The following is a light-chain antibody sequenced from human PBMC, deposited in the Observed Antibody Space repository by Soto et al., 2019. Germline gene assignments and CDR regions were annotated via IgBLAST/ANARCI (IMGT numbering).Light chain of an antibody. J-gene: IGKJ3*01. Sequence: EIVMTQSPTTLSVSPGERATLSCRASQSVDSNLAWYQQKPGQAPRLLIYGASTRATGVPARFSGSGSGTEFTLTISSLQSEDFVVYYCQQYNNWTPFIFGPGTRVDIK. CDR3: QQYNNWTPFI. V-gene: IGKV3-15*01. CDR1: QSVDSN. CDR2: GAS.